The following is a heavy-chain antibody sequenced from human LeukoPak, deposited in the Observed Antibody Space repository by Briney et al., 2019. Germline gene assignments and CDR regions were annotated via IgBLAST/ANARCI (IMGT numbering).Heavy chain of an antibody. Sequence: SETLSLTCTVSGGSISSYYWSWIRQPPGKGLEWIGYIYYSGGTNCNPSLKSRVTISVDTSKNQFSLKLSSVTAADTAVYYCARRDYYDSSGFDYWGQGTLVTVSS. D-gene: IGHD3-22*01. CDR1: GGSISSYY. CDR3: ARRDYYDSSGFDY. V-gene: IGHV4-59*08. CDR2: IYYSGGT. J-gene: IGHJ4*02.